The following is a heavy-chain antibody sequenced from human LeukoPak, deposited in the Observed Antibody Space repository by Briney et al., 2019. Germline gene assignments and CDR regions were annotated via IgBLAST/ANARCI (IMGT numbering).Heavy chain of an antibody. D-gene: IGHD5-18*01. Sequence: SVKVSCKASGGIFSRYAISWVRQAPGQGLEWMGGIIPIFGTANYAQKFQGRVTITADESTSTAYMELSSLRSEDTAVYYCARPIGVDTATTGAFDIWGQGTMVTVSS. V-gene: IGHV1-69*13. CDR2: IIPIFGTA. CDR1: GGIFSRYA. CDR3: ARPIGVDTATTGAFDI. J-gene: IGHJ3*02.